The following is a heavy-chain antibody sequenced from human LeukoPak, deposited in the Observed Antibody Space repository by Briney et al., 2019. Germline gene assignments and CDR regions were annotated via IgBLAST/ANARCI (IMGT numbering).Heavy chain of an antibody. CDR1: GESFSGYY. V-gene: IGHV4-34*01. J-gene: IGHJ6*03. CDR3: ARERRIVVVPAAYYMDV. D-gene: IGHD2-2*01. CDR2: INHSGST. Sequence: SETLSLTCPVYGESFSGYYWTWIRQPPGKGLEWIGEINHSGSTNYNPSLKSRVTISVDTSKNQFSLKLSSVTAADTAVYYCARERRIVVVPAAYYMDVWGKGTTVTVSS.